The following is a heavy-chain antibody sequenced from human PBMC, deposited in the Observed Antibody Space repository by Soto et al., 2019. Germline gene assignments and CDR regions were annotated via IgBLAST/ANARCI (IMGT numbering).Heavy chain of an antibody. V-gene: IGHV6-1*01. J-gene: IGHJ4*02. CDR1: GDSVSSNSVA. CDR2: TYFRSKWYS. D-gene: IGHD6-13*01. Sequence: SQTLSLTCAISGDSVSSNSVAWNWIRQSPSRGLEWLGRTYFRSKWYSDYAVSVKSRITINPDTAKNQFSLQLNSVTPEDTAVYYCARVSSRLLDYWGQGTLVTVSS. CDR3: ARVSSRLLDY.